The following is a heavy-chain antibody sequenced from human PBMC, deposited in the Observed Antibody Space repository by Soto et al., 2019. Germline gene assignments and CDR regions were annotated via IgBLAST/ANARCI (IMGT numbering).Heavy chain of an antibody. V-gene: IGHV3-23*01. Sequence: GGSLRLSCAASGFTFSSYAMSWVRQAPGKGPEWVSTISGSGGSTDYADSVKGRFTISRDNSKNTLYLQMNSLRVEDTAVHYCAKGPRRYYSDRTGYFGIDYWGQGTLVTVSS. D-gene: IGHD3-22*01. CDR2: ISGSGGST. J-gene: IGHJ4*02. CDR3: AKGPRRYYSDRTGYFGIDY. CDR1: GFTFSSYA.